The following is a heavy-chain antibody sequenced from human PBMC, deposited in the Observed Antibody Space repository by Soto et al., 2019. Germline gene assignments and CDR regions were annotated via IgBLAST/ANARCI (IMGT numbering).Heavy chain of an antibody. CDR3: ERDPGGDIVATGSGSVS. CDR1: GGSISSGGYY. CDR2: IYYSGST. Sequence: QVQLQESGPGLVKPSQTLSLTCTVSGGSISSGGYYWSWIRQHPGKGLEWIGYIYYSGSTYYNPSIKSRVTIAVDTSKNQCSLKLSSVTAADTAVYYCERDPGGDIVATGSGSVSWGEGTLVIVFS. D-gene: IGHD5-12*01. V-gene: IGHV4-31*03. J-gene: IGHJ5*02.